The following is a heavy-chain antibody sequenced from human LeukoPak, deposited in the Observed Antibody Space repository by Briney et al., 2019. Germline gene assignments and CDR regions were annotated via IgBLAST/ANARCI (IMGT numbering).Heavy chain of an antibody. V-gene: IGHV3-23*01. CDR3: AKSLFTSATGTGRAFHI. Sequence: GGSLRLSCAASGFSFSAYPMGWVRQAPGKGLQWLSGISASGDVAFHADRVKGRFAISRDNSKNTLYLQMTGLRAGDTAEYYCAKSLFTSATGTGRAFHIWGQGTMVTVSS. J-gene: IGHJ3*02. CDR2: ISASGDVA. D-gene: IGHD1-1*01. CDR1: GFSFSAYP.